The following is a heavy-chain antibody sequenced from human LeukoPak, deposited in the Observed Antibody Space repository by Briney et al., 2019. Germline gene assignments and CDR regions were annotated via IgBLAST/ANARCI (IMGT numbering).Heavy chain of an antibody. CDR2: IIGGDATI. V-gene: IGHV3-23*01. CDR1: GFPFSTYT. J-gene: IGHJ4*02. CDR3: AKGASPFDY. Sequence: GGFLRLSCAASGFPFSTYTVSWVRQAPGKGLQWVSSIIGGDATIYYADSVKGRFTISRDISKNTLYLQMNSLRAEDTAIYYCAKGASPFDYLGQGTLVTVSS.